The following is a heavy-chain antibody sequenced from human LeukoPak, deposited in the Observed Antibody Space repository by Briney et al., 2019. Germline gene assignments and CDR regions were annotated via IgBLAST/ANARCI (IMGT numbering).Heavy chain of an antibody. CDR2: ISSNGGST. V-gene: IGHV3-64*01. D-gene: IGHD3-9*01. Sequence: GGSLRLSCAASGFTFSSYARHWVRQAPGKGLEYVSAISSNGGSTYYANSVKGRFTISRDNSKNTLYLQMGSLRAEDMAAYYCARGSRYFDWLSGFDYWGQGTLVTVSS. J-gene: IGHJ4*02. CDR3: ARGSRYFDWLSGFDY. CDR1: GFTFSSYA.